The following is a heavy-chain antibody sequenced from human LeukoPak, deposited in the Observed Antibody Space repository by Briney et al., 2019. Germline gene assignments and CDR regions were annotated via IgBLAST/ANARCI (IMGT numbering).Heavy chain of an antibody. CDR2: ISYDGSNK. V-gene: IGHV3-30*04. J-gene: IGHJ4*02. D-gene: IGHD2-15*01. Sequence: GGSLRLSCAASGLTFSSYAMHWVRQAPGKGLEWVAVISYDGSNKYYADSVKGRFTISRDNSKNTLYLQMNSLRAEDTAVYYCARDARTRMFFDYWGQGTLVTVSS. CDR3: ARDARTRMFFDY. CDR1: GLTFSSYA.